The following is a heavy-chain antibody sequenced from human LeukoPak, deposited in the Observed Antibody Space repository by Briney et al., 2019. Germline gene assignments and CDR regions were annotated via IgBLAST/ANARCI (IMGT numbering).Heavy chain of an antibody. V-gene: IGHV1-2*04. CDR3: ARVGYCSGDRCYLHFDY. Sequence: ASVKVSCKASGYIFTDYYIHWMRQAPGQGLEGMGWINPKNGDTHYAQKFQGWVTMTRDKSITTVYMELNRLTSDDTALYYCARVGYCSGDRCYLHFDYWGQGTLVTVSS. D-gene: IGHD2-15*01. CDR1: GYIFTDYY. J-gene: IGHJ4*02. CDR2: INPKNGDT.